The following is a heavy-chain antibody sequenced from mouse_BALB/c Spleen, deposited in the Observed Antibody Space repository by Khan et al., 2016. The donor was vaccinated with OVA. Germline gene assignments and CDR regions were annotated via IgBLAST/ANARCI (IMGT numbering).Heavy chain of an antibody. J-gene: IGHJ3*01. V-gene: IGHV1S137*01. CDR3: AGGGEGDRFAY. CDR1: GYTFTDFT. Sequence: QVQLQQSGAELVRPGVSVKISCKGSGYTFTDFTMHWVKQSHAKSLEWIGVVNTYYGDATYNQKFKGKATMTVDKSSTTAYMELARLTSEDSAIYTVAGGGEGDRFAYWGQGTLVTVSA. CDR2: VNTYYGDA.